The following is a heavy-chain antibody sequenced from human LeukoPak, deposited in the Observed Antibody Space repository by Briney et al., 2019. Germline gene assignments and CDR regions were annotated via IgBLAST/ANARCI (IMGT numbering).Heavy chain of an antibody. V-gene: IGHV4-38-2*01. CDR1: GYSISSGYY. J-gene: IGHJ4*02. CDR2: IHHSGST. Sequence: PSETLSLTCAVSGYSISSGYYWGWIRQPPGKGLEWIGSIHHSGSTYYNPSLKSRVTISVDTSKNQFSLKLSSVTAADTAVYYCARGLIVTVDYWGQGTLVTVSS. CDR3: ARGLIVTVDY. D-gene: IGHD2/OR15-2a*01.